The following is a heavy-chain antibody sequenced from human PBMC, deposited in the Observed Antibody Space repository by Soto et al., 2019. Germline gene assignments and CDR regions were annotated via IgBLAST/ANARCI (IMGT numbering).Heavy chain of an antibody. CDR2: IYYSGST. CDR1: GGSISSYY. Sequence: QVQLQESGPGLVKPSETLSLTCTVSGGSISSYYWSWIRQPPGKGLEWIGYIYYSGSTNYNPSLQSRVTISVDTSKNQFSLKLSSVTAADTAVYYCARVFYGRGGFDYWGQGTLVTVSS. J-gene: IGHJ4*02. CDR3: ARVFYGRGGFDY. V-gene: IGHV4-59*01. D-gene: IGHD3-16*01.